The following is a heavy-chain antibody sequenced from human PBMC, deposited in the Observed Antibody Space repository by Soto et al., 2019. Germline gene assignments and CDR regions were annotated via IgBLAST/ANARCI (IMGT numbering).Heavy chain of an antibody. Sequence: ASVKVSCKASGYTFTGYYMHWVRQAPGQGLEWMGWINPNSGGTNYAQKFQGRVTMTRDTPISTAYMELSRLRSDDTAVYYCASSYDILTGYEKGYYYYGMDVWGQGTTVTVSS. J-gene: IGHJ6*02. CDR2: INPNSGGT. D-gene: IGHD3-9*01. V-gene: IGHV1-2*02. CDR1: GYTFTGYY. CDR3: ASSYDILTGYEKGYYYYGMDV.